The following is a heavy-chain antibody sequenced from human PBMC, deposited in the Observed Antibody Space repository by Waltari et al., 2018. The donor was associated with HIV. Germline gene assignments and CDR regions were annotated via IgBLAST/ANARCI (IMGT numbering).Heavy chain of an antibody. CDR3: ARGGFYGSGSKVN. CDR2: IKKDGSEK. Sequence: EVQLVESGGGLVQPGGSLRLSCAASGFTFSSYWMSWVRQAPGKGVGGGANIKKDGSEKYYVDCVNGRFTISRDNAENSLYLQRNSLRAEDTAVYYCARGGFYGSGSKVNWGQGTLVTVSS. J-gene: IGHJ4*02. D-gene: IGHD3-10*01. V-gene: IGHV3-7*04. CDR1: GFTFSSYW.